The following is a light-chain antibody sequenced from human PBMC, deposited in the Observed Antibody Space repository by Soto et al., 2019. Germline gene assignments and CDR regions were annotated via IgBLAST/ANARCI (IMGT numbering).Light chain of an antibody. V-gene: IGLV2-14*01. CDR2: EVS. CDR1: SSDVGGYNY. J-gene: IGLJ1*01. Sequence: QSALTQPASVSGSPGQSITISCTGTSSDVGGYNYVSWYQQHPGKAPKLMIYEVSNRPSGVSNRSSGSKSGNTASLTISGLHAEDEADYYCSSYTSSSTIVFGTGTKGTVL. CDR3: SSYTSSSTIV.